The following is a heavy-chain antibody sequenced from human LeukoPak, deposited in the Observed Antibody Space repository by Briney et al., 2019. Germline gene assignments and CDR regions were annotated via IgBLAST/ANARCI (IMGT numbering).Heavy chain of an antibody. V-gene: IGHV3-23*01. D-gene: IGHD3-16*02. CDR3: AKDYRMIAFGGVIGIDAFDI. CDR1: GFTVSSNY. J-gene: IGHJ3*02. CDR2: INGSGSST. Sequence: GGSLRLSCAASGFTVSSNYMSWVRQAPGKGLEWVSGINGSGSSTFDADSVKGRFTISRDNSKNTLFLQMNSLRAEDTALYYCAKDYRMIAFGGVIGIDAFDIWGQGTMVTVSS.